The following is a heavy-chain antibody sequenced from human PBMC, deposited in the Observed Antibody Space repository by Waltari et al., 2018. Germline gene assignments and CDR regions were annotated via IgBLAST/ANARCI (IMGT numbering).Heavy chain of an antibody. CDR2: IGTSGIT. CDR1: GFPLGSYA. V-gene: IGHV3-23*01. Sequence: EVQLLESGGGLVQPGGSLRLSCEASGFPLGSYAMAWVRQAPGKGLEWVSGIGTSGITTYADSVKGRFSISRDTATNTLNLLMNSLRAEDTAVYYCAKGRDTSSWALGYWGQGTLVTVSS. J-gene: IGHJ4*02. D-gene: IGHD6-13*01. CDR3: AKGRDTSSWALGY.